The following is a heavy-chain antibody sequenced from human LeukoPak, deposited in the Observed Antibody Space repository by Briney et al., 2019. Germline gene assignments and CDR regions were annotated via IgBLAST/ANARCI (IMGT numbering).Heavy chain of an antibody. CDR1: GFTVSSNY. J-gene: IGHJ4*02. D-gene: IGHD3-10*01. V-gene: IGHV3-66*01. Sequence: GGSLRLSCAASGFTVSSNYMSWVRQAPGKGLEWVSVIYSGGSTYYADSVKGRFTISRDNSKNTLCPQMNSLRAEDTAVYYCARDLTLWFGELFYWGQGTLVTVSS. CDR2: IYSGGST. CDR3: ARDLTLWFGELFY.